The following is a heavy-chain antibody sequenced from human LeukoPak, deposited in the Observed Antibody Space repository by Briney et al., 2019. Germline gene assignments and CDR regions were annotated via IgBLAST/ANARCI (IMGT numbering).Heavy chain of an antibody. V-gene: IGHV3-30-3*01. CDR2: ISYDGSNK. CDR1: GFTFSSYA. D-gene: IGHD3-10*01. CDR3: ARDTSGYRGY. J-gene: IGHJ4*02. Sequence: PGRSLRLSCAASGFTFSSYAMHWVRQAPGKGLEWVAVISYDGSNKYYADSVKGRFTISRDNSENTLYLQMNSLRAEDTAVYYCARDTSGYRGYWGQGTLVTVS.